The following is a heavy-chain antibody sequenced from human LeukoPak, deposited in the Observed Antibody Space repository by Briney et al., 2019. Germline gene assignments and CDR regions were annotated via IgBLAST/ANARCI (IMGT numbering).Heavy chain of an antibody. D-gene: IGHD6-13*01. CDR3: AKRRLKGAGSSWSLDY. CDR2: ISGSGGST. J-gene: IGHJ4*02. Sequence: PGGSLRLSCAASGFTFSSYAMSWVRQAPGKGLEWVSAISGSGGSTYYADSVKGRFTISRDNSKNTLYLQMNSLRAEDTAVYYCAKRRLKGAGSSWSLDYWGPGTLVTVSS. CDR1: GFTFSSYA. V-gene: IGHV3-23*01.